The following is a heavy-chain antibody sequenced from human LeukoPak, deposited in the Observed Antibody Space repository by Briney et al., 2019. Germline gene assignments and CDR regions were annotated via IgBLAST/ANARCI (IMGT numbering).Heavy chain of an antibody. Sequence: ASVKVSCKVYGYTFTDYYMHWVQQAPGKGLEWMGLVDPEDGETIYAEKFQGRVTITADTSTDTAYMELSSLRSEDTAVYYCATDIVVVPAATEAFDIWGQGTMVTVSS. CDR1: GYTFTDYY. J-gene: IGHJ3*02. V-gene: IGHV1-69-2*01. D-gene: IGHD2-2*01. CDR3: ATDIVVVPAATEAFDI. CDR2: VDPEDGET.